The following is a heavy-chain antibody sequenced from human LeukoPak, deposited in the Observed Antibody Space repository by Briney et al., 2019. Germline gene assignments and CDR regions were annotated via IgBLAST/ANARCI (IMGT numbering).Heavy chain of an antibody. V-gene: IGHV4-34*01. CDR1: GGSFSGYY. J-gene: IGHJ4*02. CDR2: INHSGST. D-gene: IGHD5-24*01. Sequence: PSETLSLTCAVYGGSFSGYYWSWIRQPPGKGLEWIGEINHSGSTNYNPSLKSRVTISVDTSKNQFSLELSSVTAADTAVYYCARWKRWPQLGFDYWGQGTLVTVSS. CDR3: ARWKRWPQLGFDY.